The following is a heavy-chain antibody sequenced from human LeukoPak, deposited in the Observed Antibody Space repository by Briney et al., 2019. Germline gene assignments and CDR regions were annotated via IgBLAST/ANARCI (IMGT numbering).Heavy chain of an antibody. D-gene: IGHD6-13*01. Sequence: GGSLRLSCAASGFAFSSYTMNWVRQAPGKGLEWASSISGSSTYIYYADSVKGRVTISRENAKNSLYLQMNSLRAEDTAVYYCARAVTATGDFDYWGQGTLVTVSS. CDR2: ISGSSTYI. CDR3: ARAVTATGDFDY. CDR1: GFAFSSYT. J-gene: IGHJ4*02. V-gene: IGHV3-21*01.